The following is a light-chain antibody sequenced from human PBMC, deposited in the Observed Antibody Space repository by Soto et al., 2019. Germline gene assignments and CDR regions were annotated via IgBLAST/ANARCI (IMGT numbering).Light chain of an antibody. CDR1: SSNIGAGYD. CDR3: QSYDSSLSGNVV. CDR2: GNS. J-gene: IGLJ2*01. V-gene: IGLV1-40*01. Sequence: QAVVTQPPSVSGAPGQRVTISCTGSSSNIGAGYDVHWYQQLPGTAPKLLIYGNSNRPSGVPDRFSGSKSGTSASLAITGLQAEDEADYCCQSYDSSLSGNVVFGGGTKVTVL.